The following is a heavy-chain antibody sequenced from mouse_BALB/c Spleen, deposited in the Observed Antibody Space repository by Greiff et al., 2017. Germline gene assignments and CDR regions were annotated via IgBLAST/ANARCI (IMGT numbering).Heavy chain of an antibody. J-gene: IGHJ3*01. V-gene: IGHV2-6-4*01. D-gene: IGHD2-3*01. Sequence: VQLQQSGPGLVAPSPSLYISCTVSGYSLSSYSVHWVRQPPGKGLEWMGMIWGGGGSDYYSAHKYRLSISKDNTKSQVFLKMNSQQTDDAARYYCAKPFDGYYEEFAYWGQGTLGTVSA. CDR1: GYSLSSYS. CDR2: IWGGGGS. CDR3: AKPFDGYYEEFAY.